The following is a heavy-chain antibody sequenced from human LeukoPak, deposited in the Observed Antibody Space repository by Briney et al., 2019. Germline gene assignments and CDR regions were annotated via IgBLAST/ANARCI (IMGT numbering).Heavy chain of an antibody. V-gene: IGHV3-33*01. CDR3: ARERMTTASWLDP. CDR2: IRYDGSNK. CDR1: GFTFSNYG. D-gene: IGHD4-17*01. J-gene: IGHJ5*02. Sequence: GGSLRLSCAASGFTFSNYGMHWVRQAPGKGLEWVAVIRYDGSNKYYADSVKGRFTISRDNSKNTLYLQMNSLRVEDTAVYYCARERMTTASWLDPWGQGTLVTVSS.